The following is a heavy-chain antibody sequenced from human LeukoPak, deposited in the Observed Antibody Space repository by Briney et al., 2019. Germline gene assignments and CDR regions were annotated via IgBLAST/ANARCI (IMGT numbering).Heavy chain of an antibody. CDR1: GGSISSYY. V-gene: IGHV4-4*07. Sequence: PSETLSLTCTVSGGSISSYYWSWIRQPAGKGLECIGRIYISGSTNYNPSLKSRVTMSVDTSKNQFSLKLSSVTPPAPVFYYCARVKLPWYYFDRSGSLGAFDMWGQGRMVTVSS. J-gene: IGHJ3*02. D-gene: IGHD3-22*01. CDR3: ARVKLPWYYFDRSGSLGAFDM. CDR2: IYISGST.